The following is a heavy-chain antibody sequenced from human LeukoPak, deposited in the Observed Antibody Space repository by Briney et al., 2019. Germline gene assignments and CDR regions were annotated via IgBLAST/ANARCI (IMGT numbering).Heavy chain of an antibody. J-gene: IGHJ5*02. Sequence: ATVKVSCKASGYTFTSYGISWVRQAPGQGLEWMGWISAYNGNTNYAQELQGRVTMTTDTSTSTAYMELRSLRSDDTAVYYCARAYDILTGYSSNWFDPWGQGTLVTVSS. CDR1: GYTFTSYG. CDR2: ISAYNGNT. CDR3: ARAYDILTGYSSNWFDP. V-gene: IGHV1-18*01. D-gene: IGHD3-9*01.